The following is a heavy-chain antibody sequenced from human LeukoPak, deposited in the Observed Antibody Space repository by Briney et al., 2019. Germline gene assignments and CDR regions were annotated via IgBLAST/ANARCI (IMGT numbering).Heavy chain of an antibody. J-gene: IGHJ5*02. V-gene: IGHV3-7*01. CDR3: ARDDCSSISCYHNWFDP. Sequence: PGGSLRLSCAASGFTFSSYWMSWVRQAPGKGLEWVANIKQDGSEKYYVDSVKGRFTISRDNAKNSLYLQMNSLRAEDTAVYYCARDDCSSISCYHNWFDPWGREPWSPSPQ. D-gene: IGHD2-2*01. CDR1: GFTFSSYW. CDR2: IKQDGSEK.